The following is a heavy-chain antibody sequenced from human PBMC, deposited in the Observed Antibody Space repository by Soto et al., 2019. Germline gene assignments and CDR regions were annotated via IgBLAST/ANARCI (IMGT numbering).Heavy chain of an antibody. J-gene: IGHJ6*02. CDR3: ARCRGSYSGYGYYYGLDV. D-gene: IGHD5-12*01. Sequence: GGSLRLCCAAVGFTFNTFSIDWVRHAPGKGLEGVAVISYDGSNKYYADSVTGRFTIARDNSKISLYLQMNSLSPEQTAVYYCARCRGSYSGYGYYYGLDVWGQGTTV. CDR1: GFTFNTFS. V-gene: IGHV3-30-3*01. CDR2: ISYDGSNK.